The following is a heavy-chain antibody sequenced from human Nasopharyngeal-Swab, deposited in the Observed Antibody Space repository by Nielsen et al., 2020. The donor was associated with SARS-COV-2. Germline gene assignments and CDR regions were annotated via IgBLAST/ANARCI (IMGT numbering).Heavy chain of an antibody. CDR1: GGTFSSYA. Sequence: SVKVSCKASGGTFSSYAISWVRQAPGQGLEWMGGIIPIFGTVNYAQKFQGRVTITADESTSTAYMELSSLRSEDTAVYYCARGGYYGSGSYFHYYYGMDVWGQGTTVTVSS. V-gene: IGHV1-69*13. CDR2: IIPIFGTV. J-gene: IGHJ6*02. CDR3: ARGGYYGSGSYFHYYYGMDV. D-gene: IGHD3-10*01.